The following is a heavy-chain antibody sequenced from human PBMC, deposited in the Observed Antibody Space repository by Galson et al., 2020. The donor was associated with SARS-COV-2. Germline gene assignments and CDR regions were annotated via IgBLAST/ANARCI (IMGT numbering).Heavy chain of an antibody. Sequence: TETLSLTCSVSAGSGFNDDFYWGWIRQSPGKGLEWIGSVYNSGNTYYNPSLESRVAISGDTSKNQFSLEMTSVSAADTAVYYCVAGRGARLLEHWGQGTLVTVSS. D-gene: IGHD6-19*01. J-gene: IGHJ1*01. CDR1: AGSGFNDDFY. V-gene: IGHV4-39*01. CDR2: VYNSGNT. CDR3: VAGRGARLLEH.